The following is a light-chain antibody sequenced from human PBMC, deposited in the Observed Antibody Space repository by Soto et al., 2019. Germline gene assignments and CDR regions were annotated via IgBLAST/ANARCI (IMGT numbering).Light chain of an antibody. CDR1: TSDVGGYNY. CDR3: SSYTSSITPDV. V-gene: IGLV2-14*01. J-gene: IGLJ1*01. CDR2: EVT. Sequence: QSALTQPASVSGSPGQSITISCTGTTSDVGGYNYVSWYQQHPGKAPKLMIYEVTNRPSGVSNRFSGSKSGNTASLTISGLQAADEADYYCSSYTSSITPDVFGTGTKLTVL.